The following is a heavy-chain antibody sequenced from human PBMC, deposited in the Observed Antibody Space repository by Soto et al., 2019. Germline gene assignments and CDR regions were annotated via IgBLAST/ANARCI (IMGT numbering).Heavy chain of an antibody. D-gene: IGHD2-2*01. J-gene: IGHJ3*02. CDR1: GFTFDDYA. Sequence: EVQLVESGGGLVQPGRSLRLSCAASGFTFDDYAMHWVRQAPGKGLEWVSGISWNSGSIGYADSVKGRFTISRDNAKNSLYLQINSLRAEDTALYYCAKDPKYQLYAFDIWGQGTMVTVSS. CDR3: AKDPKYQLYAFDI. CDR2: ISWNSGSI. V-gene: IGHV3-9*01.